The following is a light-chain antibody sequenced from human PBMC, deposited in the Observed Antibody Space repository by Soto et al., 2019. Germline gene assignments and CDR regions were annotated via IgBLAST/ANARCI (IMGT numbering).Light chain of an antibody. Sequence: EIVLTQSPATLSLAPRERATLSCRASQSISIYLAWYQQNPGQAPRLLIYDTSNMAPGIPARFRGGGSGTDFTLTISSLEPEDFAVYYCQNRDNWPPLTFGGGTRVEIK. CDR3: QNRDNWPPLT. J-gene: IGKJ4*01. CDR2: DTS. V-gene: IGKV3-11*01. CDR1: QSISIY.